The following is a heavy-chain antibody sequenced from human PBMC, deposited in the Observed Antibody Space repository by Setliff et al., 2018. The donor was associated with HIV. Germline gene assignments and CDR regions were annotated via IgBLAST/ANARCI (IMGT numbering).Heavy chain of an antibody. CDR3: ARGSGYDKGAYHYYYGMDV. CDR1: GFTLSSYE. D-gene: IGHD5-12*01. V-gene: IGHV3-48*03. J-gene: IGHJ6*02. CDR2: IISSGSTR. Sequence: GGSLRLSCAASGFTLSSYEMNWVRQAPGKGLEWVSYIISSGSTRYYADSVKGRFTISRDNTKNSLYLQMNSLRAEDTAVYYCARGSGYDKGAYHYYYGMDVWGQGTTVTVSS.